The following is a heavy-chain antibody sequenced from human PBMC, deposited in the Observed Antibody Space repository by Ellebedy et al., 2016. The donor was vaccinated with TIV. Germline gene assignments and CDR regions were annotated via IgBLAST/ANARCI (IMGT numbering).Heavy chain of an antibody. CDR2: ICYSGNT. CDR3: ATARRDPLYYGVDV. V-gene: IGHV4-31*01. CDR1: GGTISSGGYC. J-gene: IGHJ6*02. Sequence: MPSETLSLTCTVSGGTISSGGYCWSWIRQRPGRGLEWIGFICYSGNTYYDPSLKSLLTISVDTSNNQFSLKLTSVTAADTAVYYCATARRDPLYYGVDVWGRGTTVTVSS.